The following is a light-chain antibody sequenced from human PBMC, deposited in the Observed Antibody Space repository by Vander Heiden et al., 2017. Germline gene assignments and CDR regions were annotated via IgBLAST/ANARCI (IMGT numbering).Light chain of an antibody. CDR2: GAS. CDR3: QQYGSSPYT. J-gene: IGKJ2*01. V-gene: IGKV3-20*01. Sequence: DIVLTQPPGTLSLSPGESATLSCRASQSVSSSYLAWYQQKPGQAPRLLIYGASSRATGIPDRFSGSGSGTDFTLTISRLEPEDFAVYYCQQYGSSPYTFGQGTKLEIK. CDR1: QSVSSSY.